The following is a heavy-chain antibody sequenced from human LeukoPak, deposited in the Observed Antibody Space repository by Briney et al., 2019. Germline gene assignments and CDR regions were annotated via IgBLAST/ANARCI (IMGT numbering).Heavy chain of an antibody. D-gene: IGHD6-13*01. J-gene: IGHJ4*02. V-gene: IGHV5-51*01. CDR2: IYPGDSDT. CDR3: ARHRSSWSEFDY. Sequence: GESLKISCQGSEYSFTNFWIAWVRQMPGKGLEWIGIIYPGDSDTIYSPSFQGQVIISADKSNSTAYLQWSSLKASDTAMYYCARHRSSWSEFDYWGQGTLVTVSS. CDR1: EYSFTNFW.